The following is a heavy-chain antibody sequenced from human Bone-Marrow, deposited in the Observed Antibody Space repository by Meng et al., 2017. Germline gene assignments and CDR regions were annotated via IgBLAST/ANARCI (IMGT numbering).Heavy chain of an antibody. J-gene: IGHJ4*02. CDR1: GFTFSSYE. Sequence: GESLKISCAASGFTFSSYEMNWVRQAPGKGLEWVSSISSSSSYIYYADSVKGRFTISRDNAKNSLYLQMNSLRAEDTAVYYCARDTYYDILTGPPIDYWGQGTLVTVSS. D-gene: IGHD3-9*01. V-gene: IGHV3-21*01. CDR3: ARDTYYDILTGPPIDY. CDR2: ISSSSSYI.